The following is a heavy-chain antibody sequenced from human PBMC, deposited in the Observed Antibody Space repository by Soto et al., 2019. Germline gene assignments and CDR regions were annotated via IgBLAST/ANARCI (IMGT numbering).Heavy chain of an antibody. CDR1: GGSISSGGYY. CDR3: ARRVGRFLERNWFDP. CDR2: SYYSGST. J-gene: IGHJ5*02. Sequence: QVQLQESGPGLVKPSQTLSLTCTVSGGSISSGGYYWSWIRQHPGKGLEWIGYSYYSGSTYYNPSLKSRVTISVDTSKNQFSLKLSSVTAADTAVYYCARRVGRFLERNWFDPWGQGTLVTVSS. D-gene: IGHD3-3*01. V-gene: IGHV4-31*03.